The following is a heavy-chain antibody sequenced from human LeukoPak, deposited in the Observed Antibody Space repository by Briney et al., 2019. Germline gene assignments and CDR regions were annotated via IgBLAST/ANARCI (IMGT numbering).Heavy chain of an antibody. CDR2: IYYSGST. D-gene: IGHD3-22*01. V-gene: IGHV4-59*08. CDR1: GGSISSYY. CDR3: AGQSADSSGPNWFDP. J-gene: IGHJ5*02. Sequence: PSETLSLTCTVSGGSISSYYWSWIRQPPGKGLEWIGYIYYSGSTNYNPSLKSRVTISVDTSKNQFSLKLSSVTAADTAVYYCAGQSADSSGPNWFDPWGQGTLVTVSS.